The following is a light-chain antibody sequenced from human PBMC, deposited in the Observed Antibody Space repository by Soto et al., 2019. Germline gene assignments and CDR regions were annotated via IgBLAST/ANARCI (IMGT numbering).Light chain of an antibody. Sequence: QSVLTQTASVSGSHGQSITISCTGTSSDIGNYDFVSWYQQVPGTAPKAMIYEVSSRPSGVSNRFSVSKSGNTASLTISGLQAEDEAYYYCISYTTSTSFILFGGGTKLTV. CDR2: EVS. J-gene: IGLJ2*01. V-gene: IGLV2-14*01. CDR1: SSDIGNYDF. CDR3: ISYTTSTSFIL.